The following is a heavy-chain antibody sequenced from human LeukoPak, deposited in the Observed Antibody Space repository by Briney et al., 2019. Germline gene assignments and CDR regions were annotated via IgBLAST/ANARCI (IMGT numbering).Heavy chain of an antibody. Sequence: GRSLRLSCAASGFTFDDYAMHWVRHAPGKGLEWVSGISWNSGSIGYADSVKGRFTISRDNAKNSLYLQMNSLRAEDTALYYCAKDQGYSYGYTSFDYWGQGTLVTASS. CDR3: AKDQGYSYGYTSFDY. J-gene: IGHJ4*02. CDR1: GFTFDDYA. V-gene: IGHV3-9*01. D-gene: IGHD5-18*01. CDR2: ISWNSGSI.